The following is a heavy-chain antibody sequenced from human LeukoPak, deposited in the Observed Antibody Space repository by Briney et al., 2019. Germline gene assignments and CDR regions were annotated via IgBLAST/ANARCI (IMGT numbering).Heavy chain of an antibody. J-gene: IGHJ4*02. CDR1: GFTFGDYA. CDR2: IRSKAYGGTT. Sequence: PGGSLRLSCTASGFTFGDYAMSWVRQAPGKGPEWVGFIRSKAYGGTTEYAASVKGRFTISRDDSKNIAYLQMNSLKTEDTAVYYCTRVMIVVVAADYWGQGTLVTVSS. D-gene: IGHD3-22*01. V-gene: IGHV3-49*04. CDR3: TRVMIVVVAADY.